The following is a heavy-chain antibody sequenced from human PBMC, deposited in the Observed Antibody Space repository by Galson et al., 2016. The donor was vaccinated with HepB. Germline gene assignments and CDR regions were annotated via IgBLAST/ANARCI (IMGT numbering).Heavy chain of an antibody. D-gene: IGHD2-15*01. CDR1: GYNPATYW. CDR3: ARLAVEKDSLVFDY. CDR2: IYPLDPDP. J-gene: IGHJ4*02. Sequence: QSGAEVKKPGESLKISCKTSGYNPATYWIGWVRQMPGKGLEWMGVIYPLDPDPRYSPSFEGQVTISADQSIRTAYLQWSSLKASDTAMYYCARLAVEKDSLVFDYWGQGTLVTVSP. V-gene: IGHV5-51*01.